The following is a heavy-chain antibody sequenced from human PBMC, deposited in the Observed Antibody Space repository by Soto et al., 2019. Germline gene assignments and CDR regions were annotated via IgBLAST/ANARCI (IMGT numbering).Heavy chain of an antibody. J-gene: IGHJ4*02. CDR3: AHLYLRGVSPLDY. CDR2: ISYDGSNK. Sequence: PGGSLRLSCAASGFTFSSYGMHWVRQAPGKGLEWVAVISYDGSNKYYADSVKGRFTISRDNSKNTLYLQMNSLRAEDTAVYYCAHLYLRGVSPLDYWGQGTLVTVSS. D-gene: IGHD3-16*01. V-gene: IGHV3-30*03. CDR1: GFTFSSYG.